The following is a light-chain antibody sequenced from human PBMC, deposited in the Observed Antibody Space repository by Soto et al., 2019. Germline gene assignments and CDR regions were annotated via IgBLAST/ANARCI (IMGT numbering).Light chain of an antibody. CDR1: QDISNY. CDR2: DAS. J-gene: IGKJ4*01. CDR3: QQYDNLSLT. Sequence: DIQMTQSPSSLSASVGDRVTITCQASQDISNYLNWYQQKPGKAPKLLIYDASNLETGVPSRFSGSGSGTDFPFTISSLQPEDIATYYCQQYDNLSLTFGGGTKVEIK. V-gene: IGKV1-33*01.